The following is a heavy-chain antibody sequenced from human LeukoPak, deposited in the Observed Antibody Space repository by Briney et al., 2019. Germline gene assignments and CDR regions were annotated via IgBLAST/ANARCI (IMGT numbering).Heavy chain of an antibody. CDR1: GFTFSSYS. CDR2: ISSSSSYI. D-gene: IGHD3-3*01. CDR3: ARHYDFWSGYYRDYYYGMDV. Sequence: SGGSLRLSCAASGFTFSSYSMNWVRQAPGKGLEWVSSISSSSSYIYYADSVKGRFTISRDNAKNSLYLQMNSLRAEDTAVYYCARHYDFWSGYYRDYYYGMDVWGQGTTVTVSS. J-gene: IGHJ6*02. V-gene: IGHV3-21*01.